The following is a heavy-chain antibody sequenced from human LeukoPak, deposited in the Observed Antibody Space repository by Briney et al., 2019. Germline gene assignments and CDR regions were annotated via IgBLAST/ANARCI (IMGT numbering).Heavy chain of an antibody. CDR2: IYYSGST. Sequence: SETLSLTCTVSGYSISSGYYWGWIRQPPGKGLEWIGYIYYSGSTYYNPSLKSRVTISVDTSKNQFSLKLSSVTAADTAVYYCARGTTVVTPGFDYWGQGTLVTVSS. CDR1: GYSISSGYY. CDR3: ARGTTVVTPGFDY. D-gene: IGHD4-23*01. J-gene: IGHJ4*02. V-gene: IGHV4-38-2*02.